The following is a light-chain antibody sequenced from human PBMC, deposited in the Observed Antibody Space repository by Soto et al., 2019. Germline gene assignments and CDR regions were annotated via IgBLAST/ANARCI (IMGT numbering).Light chain of an antibody. V-gene: IGKV3-20*01. CDR3: PQYVSSPLT. CDR2: GAS. CDR1: QSVSSNH. J-gene: IGKJ4*01. Sequence: EIVLTQSPGTLSLSPGERAALSCRASQSVSSNHLAWYQHRPGQAPRLLIYGASSRATGIPDRFSGSGSGTDLTLTISRLEPEDFAAYYCPQYVSSPLTVGGGTKVEIK.